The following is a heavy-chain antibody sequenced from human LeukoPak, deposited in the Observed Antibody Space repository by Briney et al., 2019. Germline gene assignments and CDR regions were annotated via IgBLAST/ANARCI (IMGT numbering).Heavy chain of an antibody. J-gene: IGHJ4*02. Sequence: GGSLRLSCAASGFTFSNYGMHWVRQAPGKGLEWVAFIRDDGSNKYYADSVKGRFTISRDNSKNTLYLQMNSLRAEDTAVYYCAKDSSGSGTHYFDYWGQGTLVTVSS. V-gene: IGHV3-30*02. CDR2: IRDDGSNK. D-gene: IGHD1-26*01. CDR3: AKDSSGSGTHYFDY. CDR1: GFTFSNYG.